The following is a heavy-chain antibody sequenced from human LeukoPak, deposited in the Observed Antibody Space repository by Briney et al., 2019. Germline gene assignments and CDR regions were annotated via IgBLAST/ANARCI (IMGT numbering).Heavy chain of an antibody. CDR1: GFTSDDYA. J-gene: IGHJ4*02. CDR2: ISWNSGSI. V-gene: IGHV3-9*02. D-gene: IGHD6-13*01. Sequence: PGRSLRLSCAASGFTSDDYAMHWVRQAPGKGLEWVSGISWNSGSIGYADSAKGRFTISRDNAKNSLYLQMNSLRAEDTALYYCAKDIFTGIAAAGIFDYWGQGTLVTVSS. CDR3: AKDIFTGIAAAGIFDY.